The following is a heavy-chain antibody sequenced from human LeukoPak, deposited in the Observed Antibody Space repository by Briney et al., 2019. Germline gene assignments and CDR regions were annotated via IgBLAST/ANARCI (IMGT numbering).Heavy chain of an antibody. D-gene: IGHD2-21*02. CDR2: INPNSGGT. V-gene: IGHV1-2*04. CDR1: GYTFTGYY. J-gene: IGHJ4*02. Sequence: GASVKVSCKASGYTFTGYYMHWVRQAPGQGLEWMGWINPNSGGTNYAQKFQGWVTMTRDTSISTAYMELSRLRSDDTAVYYCARAECGGDCYFGFDYWGQGTLVTVSS. CDR3: ARAECGGDCYFGFDY.